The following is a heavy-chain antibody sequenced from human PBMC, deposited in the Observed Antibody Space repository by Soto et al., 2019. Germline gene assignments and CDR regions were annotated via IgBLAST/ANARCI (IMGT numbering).Heavy chain of an antibody. V-gene: IGHV6-1*01. CDR3: ARAPPGGYYFDY. J-gene: IGHJ4*02. D-gene: IGHD5-12*01. CDR1: GDSVSSNSVA. CDR2: TYYRSKWHD. Sequence: SQTLSLTCAISGDSVSSNSVAWNWIRQSPSRGLGWLGRTYYRSKWHDDYAVPVKSRMTINADPSKNQFSLQLSSVTPGDSAVYYCARAPPGGYYFDYWGQGTLVTVSS.